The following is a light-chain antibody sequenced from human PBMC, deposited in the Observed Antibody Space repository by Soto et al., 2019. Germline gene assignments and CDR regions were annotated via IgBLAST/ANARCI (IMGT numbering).Light chain of an antibody. CDR3: SSYTSSSIDYV. CDR2: EVS. Sequence: QSALTQPASVSGSPGQSITISCTGTSSDVGGYNYVSWYQQHPGKAPKLMIYEVSNRHSGVSNRLSGSKSGNTASLTISGLQAEDEADYYCSSYTSSSIDYVFGTGTKLTVL. V-gene: IGLV2-14*01. J-gene: IGLJ1*01. CDR1: SSDVGGYNY.